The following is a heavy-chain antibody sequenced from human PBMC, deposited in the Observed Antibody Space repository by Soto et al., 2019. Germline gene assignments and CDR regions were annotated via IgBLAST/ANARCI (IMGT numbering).Heavy chain of an antibody. CDR1: GFTVSPYG. CDR2: ISRDGGTK. V-gene: IGHV3-30*03. CDR3: TGEVASGY. D-gene: IGHD2-8*02. J-gene: IGHJ4*02. Sequence: QVQLVESGGGVVQPGRSLRLSCAVSGFTVSPYGMPWVGQAPGKGLEGVAVISRDGGTKYYADSVKGRFTISRDNSRNTLFLEMNSLRGDDMAVYYCTGEVASGYWGQGTLVTVSS.